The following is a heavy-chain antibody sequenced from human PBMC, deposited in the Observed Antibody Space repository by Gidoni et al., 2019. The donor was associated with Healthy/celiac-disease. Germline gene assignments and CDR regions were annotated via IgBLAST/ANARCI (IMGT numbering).Heavy chain of an antibody. V-gene: IGHV3-23*01. CDR2: FSGSGGST. CDR3: AYRGSSGALVY. Sequence: EAQMLESGGGLVQPGGSLRLSCSASAFTFRSSAMSWFRRAPGKGLDWVYVFSGSGGSTYYADSVKGRFTISRDNSKNTLYLQMNSLRDEDTAVYYCAYRGSSGALVYWGQGTLVIVSS. J-gene: IGHJ4*02. D-gene: IGHD1-26*01. CDR1: AFTFRSSA.